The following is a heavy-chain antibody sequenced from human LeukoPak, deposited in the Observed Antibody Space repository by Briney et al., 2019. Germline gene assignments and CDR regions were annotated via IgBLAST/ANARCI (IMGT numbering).Heavy chain of an antibody. CDR1: GYTFTSYG. CDR3: ARDHYYDILTGYVTYGMDV. D-gene: IGHD3-9*01. V-gene: IGHV1-18*01. Sequence: ASVKVSCKASGYTFTSYGISWVRQAPGQGLEWMGWISAYNGNRNYAQKLQGRVTTTTDTSTNTAYMELRSLRSDDTAVYYCARDHYYDILTGYVTYGMDVWGQGTTVTVSS. CDR2: ISAYNGNR. J-gene: IGHJ6*02.